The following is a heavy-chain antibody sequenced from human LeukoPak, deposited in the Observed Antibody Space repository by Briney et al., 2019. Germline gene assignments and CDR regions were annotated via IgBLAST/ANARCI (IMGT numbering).Heavy chain of an antibody. Sequence: GGSLRLSCTASGFTFSSYAMSWVRQTPGKGLEWVSAISGSGGSTYYADSVKGRFAISRDNPKNTMYLQMNTLRAEDTAIYYCARDQGPQPAFRDHWGQGTLVTVSS. CDR2: ISGSGGST. V-gene: IGHV3-23*01. D-gene: IGHD5-24*01. CDR3: ARDQGPQPAFRDH. J-gene: IGHJ4*02. CDR1: GFTFSSYA.